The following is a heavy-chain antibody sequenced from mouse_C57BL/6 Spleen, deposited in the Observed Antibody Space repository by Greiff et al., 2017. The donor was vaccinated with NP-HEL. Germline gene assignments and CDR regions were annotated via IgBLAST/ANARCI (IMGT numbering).Heavy chain of an antibody. CDR2: IWSGGST. CDR1: GFSLTSYG. D-gene: IGHD2-1*01. Sequence: VQLVESGPGLVQPSQSLSITCTVSGFSLTSYGVHWVRQSPGKGLEWLGVIWSGGSTDYNAAFISRLSISKDNSTSQVFFNMNSLQTADTAIYYCARAPRYGNYEAWFAYWGHGTLVTVSA. J-gene: IGHJ3*01. CDR3: ARAPRYGNYEAWFAY. V-gene: IGHV2-2*01.